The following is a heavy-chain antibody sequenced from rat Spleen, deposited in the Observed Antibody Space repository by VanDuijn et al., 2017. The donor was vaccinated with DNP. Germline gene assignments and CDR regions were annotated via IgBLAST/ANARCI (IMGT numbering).Heavy chain of an antibody. CDR2: ISTDGGNT. CDR1: GFTFSNYY. V-gene: IGHV5-25*01. Sequence: EVQLVESGGGLVQPGRSLKLSCAASGFTFSNYYMAWVRQAPKKGLEWVATISTDGGNTYYPDSVKGRFTISRDNAENTVYLQMNSLRSEDTATYYCANYNYYDGTYWGQGVMVTVSS. D-gene: IGHD1-12*02. J-gene: IGHJ2*01. CDR3: ANYNYYDGTY.